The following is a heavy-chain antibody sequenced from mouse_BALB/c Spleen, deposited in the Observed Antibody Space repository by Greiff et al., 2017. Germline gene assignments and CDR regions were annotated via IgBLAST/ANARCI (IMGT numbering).Heavy chain of an antibody. CDR3: TREGYHYAMDY. Sequence: DVQLVESGGGLVKPGGSLKLSCAASGFTFSSYTMSWVRQTPEKRLEWVATISSGGSYTYYPDSVKGRFTISRDNAKNTLYLQMSSLKSEDTAMYYCTREGYHYAMDYWGQGTSVTVSS. CDR2: ISSGGSYT. V-gene: IGHV5-6-4*01. CDR1: GFTFSSYT. J-gene: IGHJ4*01. D-gene: IGHD2-2*01.